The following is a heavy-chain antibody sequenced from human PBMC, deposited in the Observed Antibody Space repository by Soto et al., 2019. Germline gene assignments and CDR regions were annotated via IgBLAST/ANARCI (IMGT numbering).Heavy chain of an antibody. CDR3: ANLQWHPTILSSGMDV. CDR2: ISGSGVDT. CDR1: EGTFVDYS. Sequence: XVSLRLWYGVCEGTFVDYSMSWVRQAPGKGLEWASGISGSGVDTFYADSVKGRFTISRDNSKNTLYLDMNILTADDTAVYFCANLQWHPTILSSGMDVWAQATTVTRSS. D-gene: IGHD4-4*01. V-gene: IGHV3-23*01. J-gene: IGHJ6*02.